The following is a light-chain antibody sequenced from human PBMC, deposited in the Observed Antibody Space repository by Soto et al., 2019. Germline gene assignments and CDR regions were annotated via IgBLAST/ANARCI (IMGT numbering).Light chain of an antibody. CDR3: PQYGTPLFT. CDR2: AAY. V-gene: IGKV3-20*01. J-gene: IGKJ3*01. CDR1: QSVTNNF. Sequence: IVLTQSPGTLSLSPGERATLSCGASQSVTNNFLAWYHQNPGQAPRLLLYAAYSMATGVPDRFSGSGSGTDFTLTISRLETGDFAVYYCPQYGTPLFTFGPGTKVDI.